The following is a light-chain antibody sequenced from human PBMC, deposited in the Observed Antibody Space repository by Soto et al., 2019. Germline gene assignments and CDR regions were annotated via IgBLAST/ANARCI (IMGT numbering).Light chain of an antibody. Sequence: QPVLTQPASVSGSPGQSITISCTGTSNDVGGYNYVSWYQQHPGKAPKLMIYEVTDRPWGVSNRFSGSKSGNTASLTISGLQAEDEADYYCSSYTHTSTPSCVFGTGTKLTVL. CDR1: SNDVGGYNY. CDR2: EVT. V-gene: IGLV2-14*01. J-gene: IGLJ1*01. CDR3: SSYTHTSTPSCV.